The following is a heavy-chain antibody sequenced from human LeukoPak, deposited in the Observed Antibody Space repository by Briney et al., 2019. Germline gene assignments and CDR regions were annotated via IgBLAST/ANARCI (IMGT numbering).Heavy chain of an antibody. J-gene: IGHJ6*02. CDR3: AREYYCSGGSCYSYYYYYGMDV. Sequence: ASVKVSCKASGYTFTSYYTHWVRQAPGQGLEWMGIINPSGGSTSYAQKFQGRVTMTRDTSTSTVYMELSSLRSEDTAVYYCAREYYCSGGSCYSYYYYYGMDVWGQGTTVTVSS. CDR1: GYTFTSYY. D-gene: IGHD2-15*01. V-gene: IGHV1-46*01. CDR2: INPSGGST.